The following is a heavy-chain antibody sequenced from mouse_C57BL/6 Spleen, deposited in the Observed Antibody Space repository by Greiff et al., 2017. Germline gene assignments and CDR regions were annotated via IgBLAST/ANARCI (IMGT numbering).Heavy chain of an antibody. V-gene: IGHV1-55*01. CDR3: ARWTYEYETYYYAMDY. CDR2: IYPGSGST. D-gene: IGHD2-4*01. Sequence: QVQLQQPGAELVKPGASVKMSCKASGYTFTSYWITWVKQRPGQGLEWIGDIYPGSGSTNYNEKFNSKATLTVDTSSSTAYMQLSSLTSEDSAVYYCARWTYEYETYYYAMDYWGQGTSVTVSS. CDR1: GYTFTSYW. J-gene: IGHJ4*01.